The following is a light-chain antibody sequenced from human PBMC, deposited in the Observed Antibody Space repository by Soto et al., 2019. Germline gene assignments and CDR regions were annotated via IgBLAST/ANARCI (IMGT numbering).Light chain of an antibody. CDR1: SRDIGAYNL. CDR3: SSYTGTYTYV. V-gene: IGLV2-14*03. J-gene: IGLJ1*01. CDR2: EVS. Sequence: QSVLTQPASVSGSPGQSITISCSGTSRDIGAYNLVSWYQQPPGKAPKLLIYEVSDRPSGISSRFSGSKSGNTASLTISGLQAEDEAHYYCSSYTGTYTYVFGTGTKVTVL.